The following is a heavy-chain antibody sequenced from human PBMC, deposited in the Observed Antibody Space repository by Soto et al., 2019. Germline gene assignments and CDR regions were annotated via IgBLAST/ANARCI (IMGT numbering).Heavy chain of an antibody. CDR1: GFTFANHA. CDR3: AIARGSTYGFFDY. Sequence: DVQLLESGGGLVQPGGSLRLSCAASGFTFANHAMYWVRQAPGMGLECVSSTRPGGDSTDYADSVKGRFTISRDNSKSTLHLQLNSLGVEDTAIYYCAIARGSTYGFFDYWCRGTLVTVSS. V-gene: IGHV3-23*01. CDR2: TRPGGDST. D-gene: IGHD5-18*01. J-gene: IGHJ4*02.